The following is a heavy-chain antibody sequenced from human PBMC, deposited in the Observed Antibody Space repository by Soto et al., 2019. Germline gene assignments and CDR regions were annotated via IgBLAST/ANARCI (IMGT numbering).Heavy chain of an antibody. V-gene: IGHV4-38-2*01. J-gene: IGHJ6*02. CDR2: IHHSGST. Sequence: LSLTCDVSGYSITSGHYWGWIRQPPGKGLEWIGIIHHSGSTYYNPSLKSRVTISIDTSRKQFSLKLTSVTAADTAVYYCARRIEMTTMKTGMDVWGQGTTVTVSS. CDR1: GYSITSGHY. CDR3: ARRIEMTTMKTGMDV.